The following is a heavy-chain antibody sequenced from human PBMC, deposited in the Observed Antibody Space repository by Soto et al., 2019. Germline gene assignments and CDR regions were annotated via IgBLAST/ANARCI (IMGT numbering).Heavy chain of an antibody. Sequence: ASVKVSCKASGYTFTSYGISWVRQAPGQGIEWMGWISAYNGNTNYAQKLQGRVTMTTDTSTSTAYMELRSLRSDDTAVYYCARDFSPDGSGIPDYWGQGTLVTGSS. D-gene: IGHD3-10*01. CDR3: ARDFSPDGSGIPDY. V-gene: IGHV1-18*01. CDR1: GYTFTSYG. CDR2: ISAYNGNT. J-gene: IGHJ4*02.